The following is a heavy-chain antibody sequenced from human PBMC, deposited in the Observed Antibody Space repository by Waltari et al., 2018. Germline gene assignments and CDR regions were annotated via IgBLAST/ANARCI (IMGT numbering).Heavy chain of an antibody. CDR2: LIPIFGTA. V-gene: IGHV1-69*05. CDR3: ASVYDSSGYMLNY. D-gene: IGHD3-22*01. J-gene: IGHJ4*02. Sequence: QAQLVQSGAEVKKPGSSVKVSCKASGGTSSSNAISWVRQAPGQGLKWMGGLIPIFGTANYAQKVQGRVTITTDESTSTAYMGLSSLRSEDTAVYYCASVYDSSGYMLNYWGQGTLVTVSS. CDR1: GGTSSSNA.